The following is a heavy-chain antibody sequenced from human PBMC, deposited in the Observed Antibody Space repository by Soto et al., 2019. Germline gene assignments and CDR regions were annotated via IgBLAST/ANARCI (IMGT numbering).Heavy chain of an antibody. Sequence: PVNRSCKASGYTFTSDGISWGFHAHGQGIEWMGWISAYNGNTNYAQKLQGRVMMTTDTSTSTGYMELRSLRSDDTAVYYCASERVYEGSGYDLTAFDIWGQGTMVTVSS. J-gene: IGHJ3*02. CDR2: ISAYNGNT. V-gene: IGHV1-18*01. CDR1: GYTFTSDG. CDR3: ASERVYEGSGYDLTAFDI. D-gene: IGHD5-12*01.